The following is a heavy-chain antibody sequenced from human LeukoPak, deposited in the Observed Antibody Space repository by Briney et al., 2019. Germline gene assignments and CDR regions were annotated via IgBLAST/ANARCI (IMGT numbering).Heavy chain of an antibody. Sequence: AASVKVSCKASGYSFTSYGISWVRQAPGQGLAWMGWISTYNANTNYALKLQGRVTLTTDTSTSTAYMELKSLRSDDTAVYYCAREECSIGVCYPSGYWGQGTLVTVSS. D-gene: IGHD2-8*01. CDR1: GYSFTSYG. CDR2: ISTYNANT. V-gene: IGHV1-18*01. CDR3: AREECSIGVCYPSGY. J-gene: IGHJ4*02.